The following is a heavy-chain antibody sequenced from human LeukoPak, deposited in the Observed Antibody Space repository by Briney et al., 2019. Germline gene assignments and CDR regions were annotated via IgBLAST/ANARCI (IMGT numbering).Heavy chain of an antibody. Sequence: GGSLRLSCAASGFTFSTYAMSWVRHAPGKGLEWVSSISVSGDTVYYADSVKGRFTISRDNSKNTLFLQMNSLRAEDTAVYYCAKLLEPHWGQGTLVTVSS. CDR3: AKLLEPH. J-gene: IGHJ4*02. V-gene: IGHV3-23*01. CDR2: ISVSGDTV. CDR1: GFTFSTYA. D-gene: IGHD1-14*01.